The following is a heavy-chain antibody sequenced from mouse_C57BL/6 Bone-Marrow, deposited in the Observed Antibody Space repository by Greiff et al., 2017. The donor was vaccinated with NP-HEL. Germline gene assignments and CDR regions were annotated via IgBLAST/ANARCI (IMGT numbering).Heavy chain of an antibody. Sequence: QVQLQQPGAELVRPGSSVKLSCKASGYTFTSYWMAWVKQRPGQGLEWIGNIYPSDSETHYNQKFKDKATLTVDKSSSTAYMQLSSLTSEDSAVYYCASDDGYFYWYFDVWGTGTTVTVSS. V-gene: IGHV1-61*01. CDR1: GYTFTSYW. CDR3: ASDDGYFYWYFDV. CDR2: IYPSDSET. D-gene: IGHD2-3*01. J-gene: IGHJ1*03.